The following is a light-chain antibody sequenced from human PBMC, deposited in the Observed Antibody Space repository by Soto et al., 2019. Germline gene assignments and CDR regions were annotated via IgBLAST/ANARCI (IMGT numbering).Light chain of an antibody. CDR3: QQYDKLPFT. CDR2: DVS. J-gene: IGKJ4*01. Sequence: DIEMTHSPPSLSPFVGARVTFPCQASRATSTNLNWYQQRPGQAPKLLIYDVSKLETGVPSRFSGSVSGPDFILTISSLQPEDVATYYCQQYDKLPFTLGGGTKVEI. V-gene: IGKV1-33*01. CDR1: RATSTN.